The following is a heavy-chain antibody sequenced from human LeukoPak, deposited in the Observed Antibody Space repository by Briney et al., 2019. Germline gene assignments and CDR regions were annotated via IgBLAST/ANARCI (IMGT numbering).Heavy chain of an antibody. CDR3: ARDTYSSSWYFSAFDI. Sequence: GGSLRLSCAASGFTFSSYSMTWVRQAPGKGLEWVSSISSSSTYIYYADSVKGRFTISRDDAKNSLYLQMNSLRAEDTAVYYCARDTYSSSWYFSAFDIWGQGTMVTVSS. D-gene: IGHD6-13*01. CDR1: GFTFSSYS. J-gene: IGHJ3*02. CDR2: ISSSSTYI. V-gene: IGHV3-21*01.